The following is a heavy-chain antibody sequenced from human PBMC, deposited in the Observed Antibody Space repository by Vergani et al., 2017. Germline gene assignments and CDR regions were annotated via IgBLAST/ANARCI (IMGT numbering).Heavy chain of an antibody. V-gene: IGHV4-59*08. J-gene: IGHJ4*02. CDR2: IYYTGST. Sequence: QAQLQESGPGLVKPSETLSLTCTVSGGSISSYYWTWIRQPPGKGLEWIGNIYYTGSTNYNPSLQSRVTMSVDTSNNQFSLKLSSVTAADTAVYYCARVGRWELQAADYWGQGTLVTVSS. D-gene: IGHD1-26*01. CDR1: GGSISSYY. CDR3: ARVGRWELQAADY.